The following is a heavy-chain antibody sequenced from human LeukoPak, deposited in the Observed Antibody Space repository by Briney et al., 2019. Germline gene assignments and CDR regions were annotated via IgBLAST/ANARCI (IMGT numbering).Heavy chain of an antibody. D-gene: IGHD3-10*02. CDR1: GGSISSGGYS. CDR2: IYHSGST. Sequence: PSQTLSLTCAVSGGSISSGGYSWSWIRQPPGKGLEWIGYIYHSGSTYYNPSLKSRVTISVDRSKNQFSLKLSSVTAADTAVYYCARSVLFRYWSDPWGQGTLVTVSS. CDR3: ARSVLFRYWSDP. V-gene: IGHV4-30-2*01. J-gene: IGHJ5*02.